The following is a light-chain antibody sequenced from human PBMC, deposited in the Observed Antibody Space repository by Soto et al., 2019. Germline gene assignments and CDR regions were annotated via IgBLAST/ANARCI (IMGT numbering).Light chain of an antibody. Sequence: QSALTQPPSVSGAPGQRVTISCTGSSSNIGAGYDVHWYQQLPGTAPKLLIYGNSNRPSGVPDRFSGSKSGTSASLAITGLQAEDEADYYCQSYGSSLSKVFGTGTKVTVL. CDR2: GNS. CDR1: SSNIGAGYD. CDR3: QSYGSSLSKV. J-gene: IGLJ1*01. V-gene: IGLV1-40*01.